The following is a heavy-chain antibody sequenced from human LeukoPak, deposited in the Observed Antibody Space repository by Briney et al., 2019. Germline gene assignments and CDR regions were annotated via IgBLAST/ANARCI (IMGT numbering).Heavy chain of an antibody. CDR2: INHSGST. D-gene: IGHD1-26*01. CDR1: GGSFSGYY. V-gene: IGHV4-34*01. J-gene: IGHJ4*02. Sequence: SETLSLTCAVYGGSFSGYYWSWIRQPPGKGLEWIGEINHSGSTNYNPSLKSRVTISVDTPKNQFSLKLSSVTAADTAVYYCARARIVGAYFDYWGQGTLVTVSS. CDR3: ARARIVGAYFDY.